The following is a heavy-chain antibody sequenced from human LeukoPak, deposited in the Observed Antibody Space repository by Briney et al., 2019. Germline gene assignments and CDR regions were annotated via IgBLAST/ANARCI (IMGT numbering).Heavy chain of an antibody. CDR1: GYTFTGYY. CDR2: INPNSGGT. CDR3: ARVLDYSAGLQDY. J-gene: IGHJ4*02. V-gene: IGHV1-2*02. Sequence: ASVKVSCKASGYTFTGYYMHWVRQAPGQGLEWMGWINPNSGGTNYAQKFQGRVTMTGDTSITTAYMELSRLRLDDTAVYYCARVLDYSAGLQDYWGQGTLVTVAS. D-gene: IGHD2-8*01.